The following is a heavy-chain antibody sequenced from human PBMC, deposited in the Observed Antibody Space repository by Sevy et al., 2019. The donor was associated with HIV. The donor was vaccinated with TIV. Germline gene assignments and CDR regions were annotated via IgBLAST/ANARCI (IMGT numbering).Heavy chain of an antibody. CDR2: ISYDGSDK. Sequence: RGSLRLSCAASGFAFSNYYAMHWVRQAPGKGLEWVALISYDGSDKYYADSVKGRFTISRDNFKNTLYLQMNSLTTEETAVYYCARPRANYVDHYFFYAMDVWGQGTTVTVSS. V-gene: IGHV3-30-3*01. CDR1: GFAFSNYYA. D-gene: IGHD4-17*01. CDR3: ARPRANYVDHYFFYAMDV. J-gene: IGHJ6*02.